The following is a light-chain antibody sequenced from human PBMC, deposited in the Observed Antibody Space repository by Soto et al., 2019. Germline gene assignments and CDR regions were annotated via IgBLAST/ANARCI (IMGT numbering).Light chain of an antibody. CDR3: QQSYSTPLT. CDR2: GAT. Sequence: EIVLTQSPATLSLSPGERATLSCRASQSVSTLLAWYQQKPGQAPRLLIHGATTRATGIPARFSGSGSGTEFTLTISSLQSEDFATYYCQQSYSTPLTFGGGTKVDIK. J-gene: IGKJ4*01. V-gene: IGKV3-15*01. CDR1: QSVSTL.